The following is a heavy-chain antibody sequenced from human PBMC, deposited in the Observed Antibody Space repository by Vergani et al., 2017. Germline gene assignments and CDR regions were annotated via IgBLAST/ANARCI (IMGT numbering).Heavy chain of an antibody. CDR3: ARTPRTAAPVGYYYYYMDV. Sequence: QVTLRESGPALVKPTQTLTLTCTFSGFSLSTSGMCVSWIRQPPGKALEWLALIDWDDDKYYSTSLKTRLTISKDTSKHQVVLTMTNMDPVDTATYYCARTPRTAAPVGYYYYYMDVWGKGTTVTVSS. V-gene: IGHV2-70*01. D-gene: IGHD2-2*01. CDR2: IDWDDDK. J-gene: IGHJ6*03. CDR1: GFSLSTSGMC.